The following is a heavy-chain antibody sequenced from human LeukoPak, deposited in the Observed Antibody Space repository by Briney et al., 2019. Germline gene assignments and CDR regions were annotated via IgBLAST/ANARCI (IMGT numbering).Heavy chain of an antibody. Sequence: GGSLRLSCAASGFTFSSYSMNWVRQAPGKGLEWVSSISSSSSYIYYADSVKGRFTISRDNAKNSLYLQMNSLRAEDTAVHYCARTTTVTPRYYYYGMDVWGQGTTVTVSS. CDR1: GFTFSSYS. J-gene: IGHJ6*02. CDR3: ARTTTVTPRYYYYGMDV. V-gene: IGHV3-21*01. CDR2: ISSSSSYI. D-gene: IGHD4-17*01.